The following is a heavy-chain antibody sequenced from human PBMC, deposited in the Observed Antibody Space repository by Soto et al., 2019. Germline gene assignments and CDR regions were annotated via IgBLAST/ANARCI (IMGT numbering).Heavy chain of an antibody. J-gene: IGHJ4*02. V-gene: IGHV4-31*03. CDR1: GDSMTTVGYY. Sequence: QVQLQESGPGLVKPSQTLSLTCTVSGDSMTTVGYYWTWIRQHPGQGLEWIGFISYSGSTYSSSSLKGRGAIFADTSKNQFSLKLNSVTAADTAVYYCTRGDYWGQGTLGTVSS. CDR2: ISYSGST. CDR3: TRGDY.